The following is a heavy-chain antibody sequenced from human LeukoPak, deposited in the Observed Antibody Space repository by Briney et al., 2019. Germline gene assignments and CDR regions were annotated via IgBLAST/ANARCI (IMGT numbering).Heavy chain of an antibody. D-gene: IGHD2-15*01. CDR1: GGSISNYY. CDR3: ARDRSGAHQRYFDY. Sequence: SETLSLTCTVSGGSISNYYWSWIRRPPGEGLEWIGFVFYSGGTHYNPSLKSRVTMSVDTSKNQFTLELTSVTAADTAVYFRARDRSGAHQRYFDYWGQGTLVTVSS. J-gene: IGHJ4*02. V-gene: IGHV4-59*12. CDR2: VFYSGGT.